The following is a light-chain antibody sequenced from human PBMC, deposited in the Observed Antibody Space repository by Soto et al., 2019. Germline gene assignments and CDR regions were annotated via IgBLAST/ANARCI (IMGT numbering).Light chain of an antibody. Sequence: IVLTQSAGTLSLYPGERATLSCRASQSVSNNYLAWYQQKPGQAPRLLIYGASNRATGIPDRFSGSGSGTDFTLTISRLEPEDFAVYYCQPYGSSGTFGQGTKVVIK. J-gene: IGKJ1*01. CDR3: QPYGSSGT. CDR1: QSVSNNY. V-gene: IGKV3-20*01. CDR2: GAS.